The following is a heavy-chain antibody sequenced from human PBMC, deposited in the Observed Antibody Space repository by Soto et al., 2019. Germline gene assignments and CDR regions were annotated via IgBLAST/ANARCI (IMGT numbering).Heavy chain of an antibody. CDR1: GFTFSSYG. V-gene: IGHV3-33*01. CDR3: AGDVSGEGHWFDR. Sequence: QVQLVESGGGVVQPGRSLRLSCAASGFTFSSYGMHWVRQAPGKGLEWVALIWYDGNNKNYADSVKGRFTISRDKSKKTLYLQMNSLRAEATAVYCCAGDVSGEGHWFDRWGQGTLVNVSS. J-gene: IGHJ5*02. D-gene: IGHD5-12*01. CDR2: IWYDGNNK.